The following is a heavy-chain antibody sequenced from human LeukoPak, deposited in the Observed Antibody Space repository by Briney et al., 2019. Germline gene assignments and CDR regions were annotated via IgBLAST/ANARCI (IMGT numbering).Heavy chain of an antibody. CDR3: ARASGWFGESSRDY. V-gene: IGHV3-48*04. CDR2: ISSSSSTI. D-gene: IGHD3-10*01. CDR1: GFTFSSYS. Sequence: GGSLRLSCAASGFTFSSYSMNWVRQAPGKGLEWVSYISSSSSTIYYADSVKGRFTISRDNAKNSLYPQMNSLRAEDTAVYYCARASGWFGESSRDYWGQGTLVTVSS. J-gene: IGHJ4*02.